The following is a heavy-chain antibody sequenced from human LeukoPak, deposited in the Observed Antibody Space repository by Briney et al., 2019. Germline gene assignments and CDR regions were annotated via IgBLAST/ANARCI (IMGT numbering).Heavy chain of an antibody. J-gene: IGHJ4*02. V-gene: IGHV3-30-3*01. CDR2: ISYDGSNK. D-gene: IGHD6-19*01. CDR3: ARDRYSSGG. CDR1: GFTFSSYA. Sequence: GGSLRLSCAASGFTFSSYAMHWVRQAPGKGLEWVAVISYDGSNKYNPDSVKGRFTISRDNSKSTLYLQMNSLRAEDTAVYYCARDRYSSGGWGQGTLVTVSS.